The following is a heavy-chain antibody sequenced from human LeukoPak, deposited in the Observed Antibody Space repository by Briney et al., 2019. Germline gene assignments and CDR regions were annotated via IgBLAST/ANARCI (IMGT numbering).Heavy chain of an antibody. CDR2: IYYSGST. J-gene: IGHJ4*02. V-gene: IGHV4-61*01. Sequence: NPSETLSLTCTVSGGSVSSGSYYWSWIRQPPGKGLEWIGYIYYSGSTNYNPSLKSRVTISVDTSKNQFSLKLSSVTAADTAVYYCARDNSGSYYDSSGNFDYWGQGTLVTVSS. CDR3: ARDNSGSYYDSSGNFDY. CDR1: GGSVSSGSYY. D-gene: IGHD3-22*01.